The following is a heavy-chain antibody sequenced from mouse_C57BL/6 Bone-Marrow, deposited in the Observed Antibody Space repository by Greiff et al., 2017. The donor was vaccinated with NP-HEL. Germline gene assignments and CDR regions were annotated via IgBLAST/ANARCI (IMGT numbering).Heavy chain of an antibody. CDR3: ARRYYGSSFDD. CDR1: GYAFTNYL. CDR2: INPGSGGT. D-gene: IGHD1-1*01. Sequence: QVQLQQSGAELVRPGTSVKVSCKASGYAFTNYLIEWVKQRPGQGLEWIGVINPGSGGTNYNEKFKGKATLTADKSSSTAYMQLSSLTSEDSAVYFCARRYYGSSFDDWGQGTTLTDSS. J-gene: IGHJ2*01. V-gene: IGHV1-54*01.